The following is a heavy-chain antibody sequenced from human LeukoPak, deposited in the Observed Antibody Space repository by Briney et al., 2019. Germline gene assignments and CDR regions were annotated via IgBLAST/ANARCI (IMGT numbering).Heavy chain of an antibody. CDR1: GFTFSDHQ. D-gene: IGHD1-26*01. CDR3: ARLGLVRARNYLDY. J-gene: IGHJ4*02. Sequence: PGGSLRLSCEASGFTFSDHQMDWVRQVPGEGLGWVGRIRNKANRYTTEFAASVKGRFVISRDDSRNSLYLQMNSLKTEDTAVYYCARLGLVRARNYLDYWGQGTLVTVSS. V-gene: IGHV3-72*01. CDR2: IRNKANRYTT.